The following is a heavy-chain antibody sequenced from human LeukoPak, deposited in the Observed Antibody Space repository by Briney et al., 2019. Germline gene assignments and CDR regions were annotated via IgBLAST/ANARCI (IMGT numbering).Heavy chain of an antibody. Sequence: ASVKVSCKASGYTFTGYYMHWVRQAPGQGLEWMGWVNPKSGGTNYAQKFQGRVTTTRDTSISTAYVEVSRLRSDDTAIYYCARSDVVVLVYFDYWGQGTLVTVSS. V-gene: IGHV1-2*02. D-gene: IGHD2-15*01. CDR1: GYTFTGYY. CDR2: VNPKSGGT. CDR3: ARSDVVVLVYFDY. J-gene: IGHJ4*02.